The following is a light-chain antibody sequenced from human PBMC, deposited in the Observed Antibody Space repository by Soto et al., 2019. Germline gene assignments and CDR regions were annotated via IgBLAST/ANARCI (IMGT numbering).Light chain of an antibody. CDR2: GAS. CDR3: QQTSSVPLS. CDR1: RSVSNY. V-gene: IGKV1-39*01. Sequence: DIQMTQSPSSLSSSVGDRVTITCRASRSVSNYLSWFQQKPGKAPKLLIYGASSLQSGVPSRFSGSGAGTDFSLTTTGLHPEDFATCCCQQTSSVPLSFGGRTKMAFK. J-gene: IGKJ4*01.